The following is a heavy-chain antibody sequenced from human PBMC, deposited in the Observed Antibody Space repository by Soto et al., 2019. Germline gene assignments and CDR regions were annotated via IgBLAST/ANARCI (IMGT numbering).Heavy chain of an antibody. D-gene: IGHD6-19*01. CDR2: ISGSGGST. J-gene: IGHJ6*02. CDR1: GFTFSSYA. Sequence: EVQLLESGGGLVQPGGSLRLSCAASGFTFSSYAMSWVRQAPGKGLEWVSAISGSGGSTYYADSVKGRFTISRDNSKNXLXXKMNSLRAEDTAVYYCAKDGLRESSGLGGCYGMDVWGQGTTVTVSS. V-gene: IGHV3-23*01. CDR3: AKDGLRESSGLGGCYGMDV.